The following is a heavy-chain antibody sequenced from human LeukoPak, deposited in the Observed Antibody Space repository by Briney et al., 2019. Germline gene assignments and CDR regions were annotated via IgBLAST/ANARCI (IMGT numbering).Heavy chain of an antibody. CDR2: IYHSGST. Sequence: SETPSLTCAVSGGSISSGGYSWSWIRQPPGTGLEWIGYIYHSGSTYYNPSLKSRVTISVDRSKNQFSLKLSSVTAADTAVYYCARSHYYGSGSLDYWGQGTLVTVSS. CDR1: GGSISSGGYS. D-gene: IGHD3-10*01. CDR3: ARSHYYGSGSLDY. V-gene: IGHV4-30-2*01. J-gene: IGHJ4*02.